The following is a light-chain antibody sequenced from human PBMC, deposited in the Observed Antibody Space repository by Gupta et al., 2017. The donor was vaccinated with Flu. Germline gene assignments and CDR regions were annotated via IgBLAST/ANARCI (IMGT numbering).Light chain of an antibody. J-gene: IGKJ4*01. Sequence: EIVLPQSPATLSLSPGERATLSCRASQSISRYLAWYQHKPGQAPRLLIYDASNRATGIAARFSGSGSRTDFTLTISSLEPEDFAVYYCQHRSSWPLTFGGGTKVEIK. CDR1: QSISRY. CDR2: DAS. V-gene: IGKV3-11*01. CDR3: QHRSSWPLT.